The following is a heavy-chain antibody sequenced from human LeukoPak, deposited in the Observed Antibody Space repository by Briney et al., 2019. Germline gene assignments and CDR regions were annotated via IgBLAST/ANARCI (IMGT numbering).Heavy chain of an antibody. CDR1: GYTFTGYY. V-gene: IGHV1-3*03. CDR2: INAGNGNT. J-gene: IGHJ4*02. CDR3: ARAYSSSWSRTDCVYFDY. Sequence: VSVTVSFKASGYTFTGYYMHWVRQAPGQRLEWMGWINAGNGNTKYSQEFQGRVTITRDTSASTAYMELSSLRSEDMAVYYCARAYSSSWSRTDCVYFDYWGQGTLVTVSS. D-gene: IGHD6-13*01.